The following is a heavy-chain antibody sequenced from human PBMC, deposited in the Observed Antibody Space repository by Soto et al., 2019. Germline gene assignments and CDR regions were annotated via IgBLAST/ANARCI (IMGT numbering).Heavy chain of an antibody. Sequence: GGSLRLSCAASGFTFDDYAMHWVRQAPGKGLEWVSGISWNSGSIGYADSVKGRFTISRDNAKNSLYLQMNSLRAEDTALYYCAKDGSSGWYPGNYFDYWGQGTLVTVSS. CDR1: GFTFDDYA. CDR3: AKDGSSGWYPGNYFDY. CDR2: ISWNSGSI. J-gene: IGHJ4*02. D-gene: IGHD6-19*01. V-gene: IGHV3-9*01.